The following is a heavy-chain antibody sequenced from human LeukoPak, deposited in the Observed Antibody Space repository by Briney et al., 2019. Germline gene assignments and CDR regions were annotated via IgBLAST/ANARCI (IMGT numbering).Heavy chain of an antibody. J-gene: IGHJ4*02. V-gene: IGHV3-23*01. D-gene: IGHD3-22*01. CDR2: ISDRGRRT. CDR3: AKRGVVIRVILVGFHKEAYYFDS. Sequence: GGSLRLSCAVSGLTLSNYGMRWVRQAPGKGVEGVAGISDRGRRTKYADSVKGRFNLSTKHPKKTVYLQMNSLRAEETGVYFCAKRGVVIRVILVGFHKEAYYFDSWGQGALVTVSS. CDR1: GLTLSNYG.